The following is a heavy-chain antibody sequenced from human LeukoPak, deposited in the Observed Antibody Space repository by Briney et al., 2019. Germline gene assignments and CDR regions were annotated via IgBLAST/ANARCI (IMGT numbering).Heavy chain of an antibody. CDR2: INPSGGST. CDR1: GYTFTSYY. CDR3: ARGVSCTNGVCYTSYYYYYGMDV. Sequence: GASVKVSCKASGYTFTSYYMHWVRQAPGQGLEWMGIINPSGGSTSYAQKFQGRVTMTRDTSTSTVYVELSSLRSEDTAVYYCARGVSCTNGVCYTSYYYYYGMDVWGQGTTVTVSS. D-gene: IGHD2-8*01. J-gene: IGHJ6*02. V-gene: IGHV1-46*03.